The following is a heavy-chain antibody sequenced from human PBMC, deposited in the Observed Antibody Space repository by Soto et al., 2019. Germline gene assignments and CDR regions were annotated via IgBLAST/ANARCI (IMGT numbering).Heavy chain of an antibody. D-gene: IGHD6-25*01. CDR2: ISWNSGSI. Sequence: SLRLSCAASGFTFDDYAMHWVRQAPGKGLEWVSGISWNSGSIGYADSVKGRFTISRDNAKNSLYLQMNSLRAEDTAVYYCARDDAAPDWGQGTLVTVSS. J-gene: IGHJ4*02. CDR1: GFTFDDYA. V-gene: IGHV3-9*01. CDR3: ARDDAAPD.